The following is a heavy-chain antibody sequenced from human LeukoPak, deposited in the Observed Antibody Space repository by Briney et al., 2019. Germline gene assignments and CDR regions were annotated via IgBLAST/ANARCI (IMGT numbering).Heavy chain of an antibody. J-gene: IGHJ6*02. CDR2: IVVGSGNT. CDR1: GFTFTSSA. CDR3: AADWVGIIGTTHYYYGMDV. D-gene: IGHD1-20*01. Sequence: GTSVKVSCKASGFTFTSSAMQWVLQARGQRLEWIGWIVVGSGNTNYAQKFQERVTITRDMSTSTAYMELSSLRSEDTAVYYCAADWVGIIGTTHYYYGMDVWGQGTTVTVSS. V-gene: IGHV1-58*02.